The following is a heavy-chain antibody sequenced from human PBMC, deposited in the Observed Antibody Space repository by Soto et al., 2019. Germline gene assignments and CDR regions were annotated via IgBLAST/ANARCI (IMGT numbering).Heavy chain of an antibody. J-gene: IGHJ4*02. CDR2: VYYSGRP. D-gene: IGHD3-22*01. CDR3: ARLLYDRSGYYYFDY. V-gene: IGHV4-39*01. CDR1: GGSLSTSNYY. Sequence: PSETLSLTCTVSGGSLSTSNYYWGWIRQPPGKGLEWMGSVYYSGRPYDNPSLKSRVTIFVDTLRSQFSLRLSSVTAADTALYYCARLLYDRSGYYYFDYWCQGIQVTVSS.